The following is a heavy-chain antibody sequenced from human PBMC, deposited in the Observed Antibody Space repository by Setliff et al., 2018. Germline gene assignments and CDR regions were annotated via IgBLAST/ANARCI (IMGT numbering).Heavy chain of an antibody. J-gene: IGHJ4*02. Sequence: GGSLRLSCAASGFTFSDAWMNWVRQAPGKGLEWVGRIKSKADGGTADFAAPVKGRFTISRADSKNTMYLQMNSLKTEDTAVYFCATRLGDFWGQGTLVTVSS. CDR2: IKSKADGGTA. CDR3: ATRLGDF. V-gene: IGHV3-15*01. CDR1: GFTFSDAW.